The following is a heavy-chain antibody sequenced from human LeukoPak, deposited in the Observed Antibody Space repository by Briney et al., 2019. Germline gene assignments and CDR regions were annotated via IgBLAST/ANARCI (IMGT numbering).Heavy chain of an antibody. Sequence: SETLSLTCTVSGGSISSSSYYWGWIRQPPGKGLEWIGSIYYSGSTYYNPSLKSRVTISVDTSKNQFSLKLSSVTAADTAVYYCAREGSNDSSGYWILWGQGTLVTVSS. V-gene: IGHV4-39*07. CDR2: IYYSGST. J-gene: IGHJ4*02. D-gene: IGHD3-22*01. CDR1: GGSISSSSYY. CDR3: AREGSNDSSGYWIL.